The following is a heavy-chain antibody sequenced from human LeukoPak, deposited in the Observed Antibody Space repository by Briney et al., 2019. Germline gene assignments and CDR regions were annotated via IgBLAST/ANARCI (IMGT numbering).Heavy chain of an antibody. D-gene: IGHD6-19*01. Sequence: GGSLRLSCAASGFTFSSYAMSWVRQAPGKGQEWVSAISGSGGSTYYADSVKGRFTISRDNSKNTLYLQMNSLRAEDTAVYYCAKDRGPYSSGWYVYYYYGMDVWGQGTTVTVSS. CDR3: AKDRGPYSSGWYVYYYYGMDV. J-gene: IGHJ6*02. CDR2: ISGSGGST. V-gene: IGHV3-23*01. CDR1: GFTFSSYA.